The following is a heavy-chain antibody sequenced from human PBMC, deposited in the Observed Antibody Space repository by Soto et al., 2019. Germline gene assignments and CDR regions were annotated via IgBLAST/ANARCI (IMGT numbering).Heavy chain of an antibody. CDR2: IKQDGSEK. V-gene: IGHV3-7*03. J-gene: IGHJ3*02. CDR1: GFTFSSYA. CDR3: ASADLGAFDI. Sequence: GGSLRLSCAASGFTFSSYAMSWVSQAPGRGLEWVANIKQDGSEKYYVDSVKGRFTISRDNAKNSLYLQMNSLRAEDTAVYYCASADLGAFDIWGQGTMVTVSS.